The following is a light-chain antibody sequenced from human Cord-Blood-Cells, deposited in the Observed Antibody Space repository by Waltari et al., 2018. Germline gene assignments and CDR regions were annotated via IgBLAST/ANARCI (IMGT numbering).Light chain of an antibody. V-gene: IGLV3-25*02. CDR3: QSADSSGTYVV. J-gene: IGLJ2*01. CDR1: ALPKQY. Sequence: SYELTQPPSVSVSPGQTARITCSGDALPKQYAYWYQQKPGQAPALVIYKDSERPSGMPERFSGSSSGTTVTLTISGGQAEDEADYYCQSADSSGTYVVFGGGTKLTVL. CDR2: KDS.